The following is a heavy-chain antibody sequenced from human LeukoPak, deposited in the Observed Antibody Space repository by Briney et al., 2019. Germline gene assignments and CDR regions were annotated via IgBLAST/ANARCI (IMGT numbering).Heavy chain of an antibody. CDR1: GFSFITVT. CDR3: ARDPSSSSAFDY. Sequence: GGSLRLSCAASGFSFITVTMNWVRQAPGKGREWVSSISSSSYYIYYADSVKGRFTISRDKAKNSLYLQMNSLSAEDTAVYYCARDPSSSSAFDYWGQGTLVTVSS. D-gene: IGHD6-6*01. J-gene: IGHJ4*02. CDR2: ISSSSYYI. V-gene: IGHV3-21*01.